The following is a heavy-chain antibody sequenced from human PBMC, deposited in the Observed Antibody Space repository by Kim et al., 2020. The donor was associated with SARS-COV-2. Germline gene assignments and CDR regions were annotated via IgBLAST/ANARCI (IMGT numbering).Heavy chain of an antibody. J-gene: IGHJ4*02. D-gene: IGHD2-15*01. CDR3: ATAYGGKPHFDY. Sequence: IYAQKFQGRVTMTEDTSTDTAYMELSSLRSEDTAVYYCATAYGGKPHFDYWGQGTLVTVSS. V-gene: IGHV1-24*01.